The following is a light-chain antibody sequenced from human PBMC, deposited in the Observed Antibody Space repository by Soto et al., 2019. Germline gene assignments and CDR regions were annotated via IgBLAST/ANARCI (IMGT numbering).Light chain of an antibody. CDR2: DVI. J-gene: IGLJ1*01. Sequence: QSARTQPRSVSGSPGQSVTISCTGTSSDVGGYNYVSWYQQHPGKAPRLMIYDVIKRPSGVPDRFSGSKSGNTASLTISGLQADDEADYYCCSYAGSYTFVFGTGTKVTVL. V-gene: IGLV2-11*01. CDR1: SSDVGGYNY. CDR3: CSYAGSYTFV.